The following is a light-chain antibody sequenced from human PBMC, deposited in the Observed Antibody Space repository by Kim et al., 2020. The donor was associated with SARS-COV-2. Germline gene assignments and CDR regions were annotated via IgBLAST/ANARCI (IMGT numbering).Light chain of an antibody. CDR2: GAS. CDR1: QSVSSSY. J-gene: IGKJ1*01. V-gene: IGKV3-20*01. Sequence: EIVLTQSPGTLSLYPGERATLSCRASQSVSSSYLAWYQQIPGQAPRLLISGASSRATGIPDRFSGGGSGTDFTLTISRLEPEDFAVYYCQQYGSSPRTFGQGTKVDIK. CDR3: QQYGSSPRT.